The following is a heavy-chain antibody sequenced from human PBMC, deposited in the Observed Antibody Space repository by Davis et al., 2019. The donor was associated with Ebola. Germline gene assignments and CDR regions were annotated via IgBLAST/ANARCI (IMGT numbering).Heavy chain of an antibody. CDR1: GFTFSSYS. D-gene: IGHD3-22*01. V-gene: IGHV3-48*02. CDR2: ISSSSATI. J-gene: IGHJ4*02. Sequence: GGSLRLSCAASGFTFSSYSMNWVRQAPGKGLEWVSYISSSSATIYYADSVKGRFTISRDNAENSLYLQMNSLRDEDTAVYYCARSRKYYYDSSGYPSNWGQGTLVTVSS. CDR3: ARSRKYYYDSSGYPSN.